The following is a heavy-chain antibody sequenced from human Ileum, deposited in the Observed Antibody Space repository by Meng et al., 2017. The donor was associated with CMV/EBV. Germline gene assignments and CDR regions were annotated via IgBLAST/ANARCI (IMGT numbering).Heavy chain of an antibody. CDR3: ARALTNIAAAAPFDY. CDR2: ISYDGSNK. D-gene: IGHD6-13*01. CDR1: GFTFSSYA. Sequence: GESLKISCAASGFTFSSYAMHWVRQAPGKGLEWVAVISYDGSNKYYADSVKGRFTISRDNSKNTLYLQMNSLRAEDTAVYYCARALTNIAAAAPFDYWGQGTLVTVSS. J-gene: IGHJ4*02. V-gene: IGHV3-30*04.